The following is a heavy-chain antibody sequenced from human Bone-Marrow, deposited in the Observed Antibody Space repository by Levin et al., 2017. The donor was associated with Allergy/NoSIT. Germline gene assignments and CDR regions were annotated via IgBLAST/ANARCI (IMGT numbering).Heavy chain of an antibody. J-gene: IGHJ6*03. Sequence: SETLSLTCAVYGGSFNSYYWSWIRQPPGQGLEWIGEISHRGTTNYNPSLKSRVAISVDTSKNQFSLKLTSVAAADTALYFCARGNYVSSGWGYFYYYTDVWGKGTTVTVSS. CDR2: ISHRGTT. CDR3: ARGNYVSSGWGYFYYYTDV. V-gene: IGHV4-34*01. D-gene: IGHD6-19*01. CDR1: GGSFNSYY.